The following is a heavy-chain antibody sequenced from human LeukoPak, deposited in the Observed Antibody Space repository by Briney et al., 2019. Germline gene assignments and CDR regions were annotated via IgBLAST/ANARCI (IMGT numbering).Heavy chain of an antibody. J-gene: IGHJ3*02. V-gene: IGHV5-51*01. Sequence: GESLKISCKGSGYSFTSYWIGRVRQMPGKGLEWMGIIYPGDSDTRYSPSFQGQVTISADKSISTAYLQWSSLKASDTAMYYCAAPTSYDSSGFDAFDIWGQGTMVTVSS. CDR3: AAPTSYDSSGFDAFDI. D-gene: IGHD3-22*01. CDR1: GYSFTSYW. CDR2: IYPGDSDT.